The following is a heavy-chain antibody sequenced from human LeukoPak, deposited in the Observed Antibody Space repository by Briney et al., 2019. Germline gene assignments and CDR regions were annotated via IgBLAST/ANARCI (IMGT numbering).Heavy chain of an antibody. CDR2: INPNTGDT. CDR1: GYTFTAYY. J-gene: IGHJ3*01. CDR3: ASKGDGSCSSSRCQGASDF. D-gene: IGHD2-2*01. V-gene: IGHV1-2*02. Sequence: GASVKVSCKPSGYTFTAYYLHLVRQAPGQGLEWLGWINPNTGDTKYAQSFQDRVTMTWDTSVSTAYMELNSLTSDDTAVYFCASKGDGSCSSSRCQGASDFWGQGSMVTVSS.